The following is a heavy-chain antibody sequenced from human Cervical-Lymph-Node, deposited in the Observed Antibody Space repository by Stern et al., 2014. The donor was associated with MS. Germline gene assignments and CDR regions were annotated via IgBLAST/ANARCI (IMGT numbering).Heavy chain of an antibody. J-gene: IGHJ6*02. CDR3: ARDNIAVAGNTYYYYGMDV. V-gene: IGHV4-59*01. CDR2: LYYSGST. Sequence: QVQLQESGPGLVKPSETLSLTCTVSGGSISSYYWSWIRQPPGKGLEWIGDLYYSGSTNYNPSLKSRVTISVDTSKNQFSLKLSSVTAADTAVYYCARDNIAVAGNTYYYYGMDVWGQGTTVTVSS. D-gene: IGHD6-19*01. CDR1: GGSISSYY.